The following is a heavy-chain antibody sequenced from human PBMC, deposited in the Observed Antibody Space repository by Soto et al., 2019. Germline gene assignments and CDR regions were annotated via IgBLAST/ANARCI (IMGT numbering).Heavy chain of an antibody. Sequence: EVQLVGSGGGLVQPGGSLRLSCTASGFTFSRYYMQWVRQAPGKGLVWVSHINSDGTSTTLADSVKGRFTISRDNAKNTLYLQMNSLRVEDTAMYYCVRDNYGVDYWGRGTLVTVSS. V-gene: IGHV3-74*03. CDR1: GFTFSRYY. CDR2: INSDGTST. CDR3: VRDNYGVDY. J-gene: IGHJ4*02. D-gene: IGHD3-16*01.